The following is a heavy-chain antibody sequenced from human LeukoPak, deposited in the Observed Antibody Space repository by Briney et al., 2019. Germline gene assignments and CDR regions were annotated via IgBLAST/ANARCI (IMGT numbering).Heavy chain of an antibody. CDR2: FNPTYSIP. CDR3: AKDPRNILTGDFDDFDI. J-gene: IGHJ3*02. Sequence: ASVKVSCKASGYTSSNYCIHWLRQAPGQGFEWMGIFNPTYSIPTYAPTFEGRVTMTSDMSTSTFYMDLSTLRSEDTAVYFCAKDPRNILTGDFDDFDIWGQGTMVIVS. D-gene: IGHD3-9*01. V-gene: IGHV1-46*01. CDR1: GYTSSNYC.